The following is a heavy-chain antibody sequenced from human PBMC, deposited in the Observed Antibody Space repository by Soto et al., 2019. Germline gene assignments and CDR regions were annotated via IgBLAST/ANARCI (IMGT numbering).Heavy chain of an antibody. J-gene: IGHJ3*01. V-gene: IGHV4-4*02. CDR1: SGSIFTTNW. CDR2: IYHSGSP. D-gene: IGHD3-16*01. CDR3: ARKPDVATAKVGGGYVFDV. Sequence: QVQLQESGPGLVKPSGTLSLTCAASSGSIFTTNWWSWVRQSPGRGLQWIGDIYHSGSPKYNPSLKSRVSISIDKSKDLFFLNLTSVTAADTAVDYCARKPDVATAKVGGGYVFDVWGQGTMVTVSS.